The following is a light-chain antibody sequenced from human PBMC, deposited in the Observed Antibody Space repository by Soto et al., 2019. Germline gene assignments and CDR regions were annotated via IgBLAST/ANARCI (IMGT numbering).Light chain of an antibody. J-gene: IGLJ2*01. Sequence: QSVLTQPASVSGSPGQSITISCTGTSSDVGGYNYVSWYQQHPGKAPKLMIYDVSNRPSGLSNRFSGAKSGNTASLTISGLQAEDEADYYCSSDTTSSPYVVFGGGTQLTVL. CDR1: SSDVGGYNY. CDR2: DVS. V-gene: IGLV2-14*01. CDR3: SSDTTSSPYVV.